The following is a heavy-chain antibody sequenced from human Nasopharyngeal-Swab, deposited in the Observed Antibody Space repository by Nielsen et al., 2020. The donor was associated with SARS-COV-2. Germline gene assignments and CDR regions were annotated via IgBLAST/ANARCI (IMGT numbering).Heavy chain of an antibody. J-gene: IGHJ4*02. V-gene: IGHV4-59*01. CDR2: FFYSGTP. CDR1: GGSIKSYY. D-gene: IGHD6-19*01. CDR3: ARDSSGWHY. Sequence: SGTLSFTCTVSGGSIKSYYWSWVRQPPGKGLEWIGNFFYSGTPNYNPSLKSRVTISVDAPRNQFSLRLNSVTSADTAMYYCARDSSGWHYWGQGTLVTVSS.